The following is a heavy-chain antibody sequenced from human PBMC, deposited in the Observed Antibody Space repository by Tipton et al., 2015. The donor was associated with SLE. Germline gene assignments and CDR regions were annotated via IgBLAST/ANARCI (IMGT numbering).Heavy chain of an antibody. J-gene: IGHJ5*02. D-gene: IGHD2-15*01. CDR1: GGSTTNYY. Sequence: TLSLTCTVSGGSTTNYYWSWIRQPPGKGLEWIGEINHSGSTNYNPSLKSRVPISVDTSKNQFSLKLSSVTAADTAVYYCARNPTSYCSGGSCYSPWFDPWGQGTLVTVSS. CDR2: INHSGST. CDR3: ARNPTSYCSGGSCYSPWFDP. V-gene: IGHV4-34*01.